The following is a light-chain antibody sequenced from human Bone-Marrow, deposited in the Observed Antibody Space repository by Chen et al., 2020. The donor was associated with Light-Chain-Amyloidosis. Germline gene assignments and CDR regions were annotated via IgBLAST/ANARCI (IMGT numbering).Light chain of an antibody. V-gene: IGLV2-14*01. CDR2: EVT. CDR1: SSDVGGDNH. J-gene: IGLJ1*01. CDR3: SSYTITNTLV. Sequence: QSALTQPASVSGSPGQSSTISFTGTSSDVGGDNHVSWYQQHPDKAPKLMIYEVTNRPSWVPDRFSGSKSDNTASLTISGLQTEGEADYFCSSYTITNTLVFGSGTRVTVL.